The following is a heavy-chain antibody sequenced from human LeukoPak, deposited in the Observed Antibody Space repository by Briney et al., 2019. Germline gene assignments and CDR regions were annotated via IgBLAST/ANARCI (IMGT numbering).Heavy chain of an antibody. CDR1: GFTFSSYG. CDR2: ISYDGSNK. D-gene: IGHD2-2*01. Sequence: PGGSLRLSCAASGFTFSSYGMHWVRQAPGKGLEWVAVISYDGSNKYYADSVKGRLTISRDNSKNTLYLQMNSLRAEDTAVYYCAKEGWGCSSTSCYESWFDPWGQGTLVTVSS. J-gene: IGHJ5*02. V-gene: IGHV3-30*18. CDR3: AKEGWGCSSTSCYESWFDP.